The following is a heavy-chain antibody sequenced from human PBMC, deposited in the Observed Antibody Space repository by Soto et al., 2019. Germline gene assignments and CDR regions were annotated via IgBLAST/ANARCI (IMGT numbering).Heavy chain of an antibody. Sequence: QSRGSLLLSCASSGFTFSIYEMNWVRQAPGKGLEWVSYISSSGSTIYYADSVKGRFTISRDNAKNSLYLQMNSLRAEDTAVYYCARGRADDAFDIWGQGTMVTVSS. CDR2: ISSSGSTI. V-gene: IGHV3-48*03. CDR3: ARGRADDAFDI. J-gene: IGHJ3*02. CDR1: GFTFSIYE.